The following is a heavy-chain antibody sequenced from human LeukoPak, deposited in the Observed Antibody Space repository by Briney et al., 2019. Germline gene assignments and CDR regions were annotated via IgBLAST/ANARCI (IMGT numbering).Heavy chain of an antibody. CDR1: GFTFSNYS. CDR2: ISSSSSYI. V-gene: IGHV3-21*01. Sequence: GGSLRLSCAASGFTFSNYSMNWVRQAPGKGLEWVPSISSSSSYIYYADSVKGRFTISRDNAKNSLYLQMNSLRAEDTAVYYCAREGCSSTSCYADYWGQGTLVTVSS. J-gene: IGHJ4*02. CDR3: AREGCSSTSCYADY. D-gene: IGHD2-2*01.